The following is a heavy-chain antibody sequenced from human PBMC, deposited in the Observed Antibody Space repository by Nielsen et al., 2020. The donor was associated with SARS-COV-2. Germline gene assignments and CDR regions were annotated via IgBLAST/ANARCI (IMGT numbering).Heavy chain of an antibody. CDR3: ARNTYGGSTDY. CDR2: IYPRDYDT. D-gene: IGHD4-23*01. J-gene: IGHJ4*02. Sequence: GESLKISCKASGFSFTNYWISWVRQMHGKGMEWMGDIYPRDYDTRYNPSFQGQVTISADKSISTVYLQWSGLKASDSAMYYCARNTYGGSTDYWGQGTLVTVSS. CDR1: GFSFTNYW. V-gene: IGHV5-51*01.